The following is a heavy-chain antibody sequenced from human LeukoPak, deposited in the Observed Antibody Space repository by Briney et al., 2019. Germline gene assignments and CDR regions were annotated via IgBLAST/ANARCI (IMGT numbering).Heavy chain of an antibody. CDR1: GDSVCSTGYY. CDR2: IYYSGIT. V-gene: IGHV4-39*01. Sequence: SETLSLTCTVSGDSVCSTGYYWGWIRQPPGTGLEWIGTIYYSGITYYNPSLKSRVTMSEDTSRNQFSLRLSSVNAADTAVYYCAKAGARYSHSSRLYAFDVWGQGTMVTVSS. D-gene: IGHD3-22*01. J-gene: IGHJ3*01. CDR3: AKAGARYSHSSRLYAFDV.